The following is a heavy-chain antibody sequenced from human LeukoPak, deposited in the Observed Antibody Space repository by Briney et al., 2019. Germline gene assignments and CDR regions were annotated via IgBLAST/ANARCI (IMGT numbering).Heavy chain of an antibody. J-gene: IGHJ4*02. D-gene: IGHD3-22*01. CDR1: GFTFSSYA. Sequence: PAGSLRLSCAASGFTFSSYAMSWVRQAPGKGLEWISAISGSGGSTYYADSVKGRFTISRDNSKNTLYLQMSSLRAEDTAVYYCAKAFLYYYDSSGYLYFDYWGQGTLVTVSS. CDR3: AKAFLYYYDSSGYLYFDY. V-gene: IGHV3-23*01. CDR2: ISGSGGST.